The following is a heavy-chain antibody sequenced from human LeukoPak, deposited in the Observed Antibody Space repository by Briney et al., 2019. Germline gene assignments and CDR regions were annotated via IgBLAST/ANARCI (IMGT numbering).Heavy chain of an antibody. CDR3: ARAARIVGATYFDY. CDR1: GFXFSTYE. J-gene: IGHJ4*02. V-gene: IGHV3-48*03. Sequence: PGGSLRLSCAASGFXFSTYEINWVRQAPGKGLEWISYISSTASTIYYADSVKGRFTISRDNSKNSLYLQMNSLRAEDTAVYYCARAARIVGATYFDYWGRGTLVTVSS. CDR2: ISSTASTI. D-gene: IGHD1-26*01.